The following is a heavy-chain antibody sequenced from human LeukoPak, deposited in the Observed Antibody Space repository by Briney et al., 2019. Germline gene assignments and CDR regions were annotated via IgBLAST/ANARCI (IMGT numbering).Heavy chain of an antibody. Sequence: SETLSLTCTVSGGSISSRSHYWGWIRQPPGTGLEWIGTSFYSGYTNYNPSLKSRVTISVDTSKNQFSLKLSSVTAADTAVYYCARVPIPAATPAYFDYWGQGTLVTVSS. D-gene: IGHD2-15*01. CDR1: GGSISSRSHY. CDR3: ARVPIPAATPAYFDY. CDR2: SFYSGYT. V-gene: IGHV4-39*07. J-gene: IGHJ4*02.